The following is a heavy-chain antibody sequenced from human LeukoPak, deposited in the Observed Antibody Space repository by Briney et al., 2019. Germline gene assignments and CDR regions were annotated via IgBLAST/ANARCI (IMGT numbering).Heavy chain of an antibody. D-gene: IGHD6-19*01. CDR1: GYTFTGYY. Sequence: ASVKVSCKASGYTFTGYYMHWVRQAPGQGLEWMGRINPNRGGTNYAQKFQGRVTMTRDLSISTAYMELSRLRSDDTAVYYCARDLSRGSSGWYGYWGQGTLVTVSS. J-gene: IGHJ4*02. V-gene: IGHV1-2*06. CDR2: INPNRGGT. CDR3: ARDLSRGSSGWYGY.